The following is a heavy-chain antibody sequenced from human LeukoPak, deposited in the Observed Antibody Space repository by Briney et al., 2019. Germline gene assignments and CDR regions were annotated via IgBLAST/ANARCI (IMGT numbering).Heavy chain of an antibody. Sequence: GGSLRLSCAVYGFTVSSNYMSWVRQAPGKGLEWVSVLQSGGNTYYADSVKGGFTMSRDNSKNTLFLQMNSLRAEDTAVYYCARDRVNWNDVGGLFDYWGQGTLVTVSS. J-gene: IGHJ4*02. CDR1: GFTVSSNY. CDR3: ARDRVNWNDVGGLFDY. CDR2: LQSGGNT. V-gene: IGHV3-53*01. D-gene: IGHD1-1*01.